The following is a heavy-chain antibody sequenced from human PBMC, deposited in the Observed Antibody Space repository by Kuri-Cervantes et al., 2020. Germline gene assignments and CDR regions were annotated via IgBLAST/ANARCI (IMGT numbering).Heavy chain of an antibody. CDR3: ARTGGPDSSDLYYGY. D-gene: IGHD3-22*01. V-gene: IGHV4-39*01. Sequence: SQTLSLPCAVYGGSFSSSSYYWGWIRQPPGKGLEWIGSIYYSGSTYSNPSLKSRVTISVDTSKNQFSLRLSSVTAADTAVYYCARTGGPDSSDLYYGYWGQRTLVTVSS. CDR2: IYYSGST. CDR1: GGSFSSSSYY. J-gene: IGHJ4*02.